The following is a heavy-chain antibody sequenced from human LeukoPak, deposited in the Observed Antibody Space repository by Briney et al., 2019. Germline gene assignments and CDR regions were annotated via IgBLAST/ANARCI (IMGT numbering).Heavy chain of an antibody. CDR1: GGSISSYY. D-gene: IGHD3-3*01. V-gene: IGHV4-59*01. CDR3: ARVKNYEYYYMYV. CDR2: IYYSGST. Sequence: SETLSLTCTVSGGSISSYYWSWIRQPPGKGLEWIGYIYYSGSTNYNPSLKSRVTISVDTSKNQFSLKLSSVTAADTAVYYCARVKNYEYYYMYVWGKGTTVTVSS. J-gene: IGHJ6*03.